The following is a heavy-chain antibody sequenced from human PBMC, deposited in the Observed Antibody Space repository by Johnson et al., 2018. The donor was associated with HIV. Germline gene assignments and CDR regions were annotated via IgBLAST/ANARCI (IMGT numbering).Heavy chain of an antibody. V-gene: IGHV3-30*18. CDR3: AKVGATVITPRGEAFDI. CDR2: ISYDGSNK. CDR1: GFTFSSYA. J-gene: IGHJ3*02. Sequence: QVQLVESGGGVVQPGRSLRLSCAASGFTFSSYAMHWVRQAPGKGLEWVAVISYDGSNKYYADSVKGRFTISRDNSKNTLYLQRNSLRAEDTAVYYCAKVGATVITPRGEAFDIWGQGTMVTVSS. D-gene: IGHD4-23*01.